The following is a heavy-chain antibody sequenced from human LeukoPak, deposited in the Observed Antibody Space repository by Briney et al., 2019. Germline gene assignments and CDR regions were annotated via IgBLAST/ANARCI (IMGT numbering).Heavy chain of an antibody. CDR2: IYTSGST. V-gene: IGHV4-4*07. CDR1: GGSISSYY. CDR3: ARDTGERVAGTITLRYYYYYMDV. Sequence: SETLSLTCTVSGGSISSYYWSWIRQPAGKGLEWIGRIYTSGSTNYNPSLKSRVTMSVDTSKNQFSLKLSSVTAADTAVYYCARDTGERVAGTITLRYYYYYMDVWGKGTTVTISS. J-gene: IGHJ6*03. D-gene: IGHD6-19*01.